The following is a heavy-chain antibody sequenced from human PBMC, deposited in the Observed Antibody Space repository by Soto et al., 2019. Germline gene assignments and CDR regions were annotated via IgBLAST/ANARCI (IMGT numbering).Heavy chain of an antibody. CDR1: GYTFTSYG. V-gene: IGHV1-58*02. D-gene: IGHD3-10*01. Sequence: ASVKVSCKASGYTFTSYGISWVRQAPGQRLEWIGWIVVGSGNTNYAQKFQERVTITRDMSTSTAYMELSSLRSEDTAVYYCAAYRWDYYGSGSYYNSASVYYYYYGMDVWGQGTTVTVS. CDR2: IVVGSGNT. J-gene: IGHJ6*02. CDR3: AAYRWDYYGSGSYYNSASVYYYYYGMDV.